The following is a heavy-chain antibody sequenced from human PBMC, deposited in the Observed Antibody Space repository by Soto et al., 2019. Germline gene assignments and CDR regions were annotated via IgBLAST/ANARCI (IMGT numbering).Heavy chain of an antibody. CDR3: ARFGIEGDLAVAGPDY. CDR2: INPTTGDT. J-gene: IGHJ4*02. Sequence: SVKVSCKASGYTFKNYYIHWVRQAPGKGLEWMGWINPTTGDTKFIQKFQGRVTVTRDTSVNTAYLELPSLTSDDTAMYYCARFGIEGDLAVAGPDYWGQGTLVTVSS. CDR1: GYTFKNYY. D-gene: IGHD6-19*01. V-gene: IGHV1-2*02.